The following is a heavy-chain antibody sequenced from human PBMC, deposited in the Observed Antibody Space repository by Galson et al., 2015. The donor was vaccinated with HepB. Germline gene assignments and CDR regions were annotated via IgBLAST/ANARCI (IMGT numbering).Heavy chain of an antibody. V-gene: IGHV3-9*01. D-gene: IGHD4-17*01. CDR1: GFTFDNYS. CDR3: AQNRTFDYGSENYFVGMYL. Sequence: SLRLSCAASGFTFDNYSMHWVRQAPGKGLEWVSGISWDRDFTGYADSVRGRFTISRDNAKNFLYLQMNSLRPEDTALYYCAQNRTFDYGSENYFVGMYLWSHGPTVDVSS. J-gene: IGHJ6*02. CDR2: ISWDRDFT.